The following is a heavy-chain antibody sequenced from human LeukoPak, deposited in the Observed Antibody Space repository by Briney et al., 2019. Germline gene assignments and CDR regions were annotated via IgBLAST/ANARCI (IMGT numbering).Heavy chain of an antibody. Sequence: GESLKISSMGSGFSFTSYSIAWLLHIPRKGLEWMGIIYPGDSGCRYSPSFQAQVTFSADKSISAAYLQWTSLKASDTAMYYCARPAWGGPLDAFDLWGQGTMATVSS. CDR2: IYPGDSGC. J-gene: IGHJ3*01. CDR1: GFSFTSYS. D-gene: IGHD7-27*01. V-gene: IGHV5-51*01. CDR3: ARPAWGGPLDAFDL.